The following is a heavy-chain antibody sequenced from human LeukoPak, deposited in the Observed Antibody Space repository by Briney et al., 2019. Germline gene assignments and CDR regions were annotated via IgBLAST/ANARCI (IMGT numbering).Heavy chain of an antibody. J-gene: IGHJ4*02. CDR1: GFTVSSNY. Sequence: GGSLRLSCAASGFTVSSNYMSWVRQAPGKGLEWVSVIYSGGSTYYADSVKGRFTISRDNAKNSLYLQMNSLRAEDTAVYYCARDLQLWSLDYWGQGTLVTVSS. V-gene: IGHV3-53*01. CDR2: IYSGGST. D-gene: IGHD5-18*01. CDR3: ARDLQLWSLDY.